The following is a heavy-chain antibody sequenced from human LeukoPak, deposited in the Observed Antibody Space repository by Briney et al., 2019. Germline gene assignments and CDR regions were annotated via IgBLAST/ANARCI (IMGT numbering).Heavy chain of an antibody. CDR2: IYPGDSDT. D-gene: IGHD3-10*01. V-gene: IGHV5-51*01. J-gene: IGHJ6*02. CDR1: GYSFTSYW. CDR3: ARQYYYGSGSYYRSVFDGYYGMDV. Sequence: GESLKISCKGSGYSFTSYWIGWVRQMPGKGLEWMGIIYPGDSDTRYSPSFQGQVTISADKSISTAYLQWSSLKASDTAMYYCARQYYYGSGSYYRSVFDGYYGMDVWGQGTTVTVSS.